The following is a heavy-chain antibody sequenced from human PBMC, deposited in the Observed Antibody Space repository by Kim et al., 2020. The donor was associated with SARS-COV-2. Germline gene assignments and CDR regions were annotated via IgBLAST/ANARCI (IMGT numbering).Heavy chain of an antibody. J-gene: IGHJ4*02. Sequence: SVKVSCKASGGTFSSYAISWVRQAPGQGLEWMGGIIPIFGTENYAQKFQGRVTITADESTSTAYMELSSLRSEDTAVYYCARGALGYCSGGSCYSGVYWGQGTLVTVSS. V-gene: IGHV1-69*13. CDR2: IIPIFGTE. CDR1: GGTFSSYA. D-gene: IGHD2-15*01. CDR3: ARGALGYCSGGSCYSGVY.